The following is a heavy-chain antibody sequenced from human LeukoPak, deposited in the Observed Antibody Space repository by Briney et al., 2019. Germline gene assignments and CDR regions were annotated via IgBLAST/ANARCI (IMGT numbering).Heavy chain of an antibody. CDR2: INPNSGGT. J-gene: IGHJ4*02. Sequence: ASVKVSCKASGHTFTGYYMHWVRQAPGQGLEWMGWINPNSGGTNYAQKFQGRVTMTRDTSISTAYMELSRLRSDDTAVYYCARMDIVVVPAAHRDYWGQGTLVTVS. V-gene: IGHV1-2*02. CDR3: ARMDIVVVPAAHRDY. D-gene: IGHD2-2*03. CDR1: GHTFTGYY.